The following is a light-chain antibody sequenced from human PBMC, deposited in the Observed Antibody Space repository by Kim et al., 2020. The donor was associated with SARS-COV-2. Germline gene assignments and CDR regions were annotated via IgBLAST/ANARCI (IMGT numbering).Light chain of an antibody. J-gene: IGLJ1*01. CDR1: SRDVGAYDY. Sequence: GHSINISCTGPSRDVGAYDYVSSYQQNPGKAPDLMFYDVRERPSGVSHRFSGFKSGNTASLTISGLQAKDEADYSCCSCTSSNTYVFGTGTKVTVL. V-gene: IGLV2-14*03. CDR2: DVR. CDR3: CSCTSSNTYV.